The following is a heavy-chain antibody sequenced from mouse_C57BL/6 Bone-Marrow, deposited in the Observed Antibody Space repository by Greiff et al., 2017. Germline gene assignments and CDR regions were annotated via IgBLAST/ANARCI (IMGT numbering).Heavy chain of an antibody. Sequence: EVKLMESGPGLVKPSQSLSLTCSVTGYSITSGYYWNWIRQFPGNKLEWMGYISYDGSNNYNPSLKNRISITRDTSKNQFFLKLNSVTTEDTATYYCARGHYGSSYSYYFDYWGQGTTLTVSS. J-gene: IGHJ2*01. CDR3: ARGHYGSSYSYYFDY. CDR2: ISYDGSN. CDR1: GYSITSGYY. D-gene: IGHD1-1*01. V-gene: IGHV3-6*01.